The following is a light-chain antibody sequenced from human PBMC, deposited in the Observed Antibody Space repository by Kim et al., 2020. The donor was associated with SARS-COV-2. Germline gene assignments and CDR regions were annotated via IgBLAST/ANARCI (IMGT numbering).Light chain of an antibody. CDR2: QHT. V-gene: IGLV3-1*01. CDR1: KVGNKYQY. Sequence: PGQAASITCSGDKVGNKYQYISWYQQKPGQSPMLVMYQHTRRPSGIPERFSGSNSGNTATLTISGTHEMDEAHYYCQAWDNITAVFGGGTQLTVL. CDR3: QAWDNITAV. J-gene: IGLJ2*01.